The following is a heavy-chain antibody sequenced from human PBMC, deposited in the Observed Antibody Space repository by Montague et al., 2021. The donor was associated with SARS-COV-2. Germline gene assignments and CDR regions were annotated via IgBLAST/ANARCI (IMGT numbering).Heavy chain of an antibody. CDR1: GGAIGDGNYY. J-gene: IGHJ4*02. CDR3: ARSTVDIAMAFDD. Sequence: TLSLTCTVSGGAIGDGNYYWSWVRQPAGKGLEWIGRIYVTGNSKSNPSLKSRVTMSIDTAKHQFYLNLTSVTAADTAVYFCARSTVDIAMAFDDWGQGTLVTVAP. V-gene: IGHV4-61*02. D-gene: IGHD5-18*01. CDR2: IYVTGNS.